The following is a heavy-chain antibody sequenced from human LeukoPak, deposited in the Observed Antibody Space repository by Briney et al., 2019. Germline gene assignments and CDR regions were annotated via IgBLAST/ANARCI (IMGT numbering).Heavy chain of an antibody. CDR2: IYTSGST. D-gene: IGHD2-2*01. V-gene: IGHV4-61*02. Sequence: TASQTLSLTCTVSGGSISSGSYYWSWIRQPAGKGLEWIGRIYTSGSTNYNPSLKSRVTISVDTSKNQFSLKLSSVTAADTAVYYCARDSTVNWFDPWGQGTLVTVSS. CDR1: GGSISSGSYY. J-gene: IGHJ5*02. CDR3: ARDSTVNWFDP.